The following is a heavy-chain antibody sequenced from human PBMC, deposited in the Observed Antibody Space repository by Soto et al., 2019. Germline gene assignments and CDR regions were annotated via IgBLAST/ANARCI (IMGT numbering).Heavy chain of an antibody. CDR2: ISSSSSTI. J-gene: IGHJ4*02. D-gene: IGHD3-16*01. V-gene: IGHV3-48*01. CDR1: GFPFSSYS. CDR3: ASGRYASSSSEFDY. Sequence: GGSLRLSCAASGFPFSSYSMNWVRQAPGKGLEWVSFISSSSSTIYYADSVKGRLTVSRDNAGNSLYLQMNSLRAEDTAVYYCASGRYASSSSEFDYWGQGALVTVSS.